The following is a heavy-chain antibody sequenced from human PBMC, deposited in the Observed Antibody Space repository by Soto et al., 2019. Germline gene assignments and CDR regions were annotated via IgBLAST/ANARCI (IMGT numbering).Heavy chain of an antibody. CDR1: GGSFSGYY. J-gene: IGHJ5*02. Sequence: SETLSLTCAVYGGSFSGYYWSWIRQPPGKGLEWIGYIYYSGSTNYNPSLKSRVTISVDTSKNQFSLKLSSVTAADTAVYYCARERGYSGYDPWFDPWGQGTLVTVSS. CDR2: IYYSGST. V-gene: IGHV4-59*01. D-gene: IGHD5-12*01. CDR3: ARERGYSGYDPWFDP.